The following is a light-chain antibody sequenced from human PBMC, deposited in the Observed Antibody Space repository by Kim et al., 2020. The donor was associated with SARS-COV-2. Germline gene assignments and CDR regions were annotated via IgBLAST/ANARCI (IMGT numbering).Light chain of an antibody. CDR2: GKN. V-gene: IGLV3-19*01. CDR3: NSRDSNGNHLV. Sequence: SSELTQDPAVSVAWGQTVRITCQGDSLRNYFASWYQQRPGQAPILVIYGKNSRPSGIPDRFSGSNSGSTASLTITGAQAEDEADYYCNSRDSNGNHLVFGGGTQLTVL. CDR1: SLRNYF. J-gene: IGLJ2*01.